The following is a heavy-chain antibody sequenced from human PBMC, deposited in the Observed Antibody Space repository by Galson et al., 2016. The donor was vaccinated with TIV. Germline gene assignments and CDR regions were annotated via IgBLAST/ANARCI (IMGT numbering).Heavy chain of an antibody. CDR2: VSLSGGTT. Sequence: SLRLSCAASGFTFSGYVMSWVRQAPGKGLEWVSTVSLSGGTTYYADSVKGRFTIFRDNARYTLYLQMNSLRAEDTAIYYCAKPGKSGDYSWDAFDIWGQGTLVIVSS. D-gene: IGHD1-26*01. J-gene: IGHJ3*02. CDR1: GFTFSGYV. V-gene: IGHV3-23*01. CDR3: AKPGKSGDYSWDAFDI.